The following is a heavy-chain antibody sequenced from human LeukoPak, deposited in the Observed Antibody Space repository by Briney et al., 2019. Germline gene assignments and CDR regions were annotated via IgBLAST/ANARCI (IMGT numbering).Heavy chain of an antibody. Sequence: SETLSLTCTVSGGSISSYYWSWIRQSPGKGLEWIGYIYYTGRTNYNPSLKSRVTMSVDTSKNQFSLKLTSVTAADTALYYCASGGGGDYSYIWGQGALVTVSS. CDR2: IYYTGRT. CDR3: ASGGGGDYSYI. CDR1: GGSISSYY. D-gene: IGHD4-17*01. J-gene: IGHJ4*02. V-gene: IGHV4-59*01.